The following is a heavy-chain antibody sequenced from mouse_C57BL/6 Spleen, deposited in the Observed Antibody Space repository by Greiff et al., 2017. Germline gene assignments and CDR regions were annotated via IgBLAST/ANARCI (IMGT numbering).Heavy chain of an antibody. Sequence: VKLQESGPGILQPSQTLSLTCSFSGFSLSTFGMGVGWIRQPSGKGLEWLAHIWWDDDKYYTPALKSRLTISKDTSKNQVFLKIANVDTADTATYYCARIYYYGSSYVPFAYWGQGTLVTVSA. CDR1: GFSLSTFGMG. J-gene: IGHJ3*01. V-gene: IGHV8-8*01. CDR2: IWWDDDK. D-gene: IGHD1-1*01. CDR3: ARIYYYGSSYVPFAY.